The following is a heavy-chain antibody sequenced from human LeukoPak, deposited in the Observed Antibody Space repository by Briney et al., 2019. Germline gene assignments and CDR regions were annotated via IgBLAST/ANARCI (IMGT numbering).Heavy chain of an antibody. Sequence: GGSLRLSCAASGFIFSNYEMNWVRQAPGKGLEWVSYISDGYTMYYTDSVKGRFTISRDNSENTLYLQMKSLRAEDTAVYYCARGDGYNCFDYWGQGTLVTVSS. J-gene: IGHJ4*02. D-gene: IGHD5-24*01. CDR1: GFIFSNYE. CDR3: ARGDGYNCFDY. V-gene: IGHV3-48*03. CDR2: ISDGYTM.